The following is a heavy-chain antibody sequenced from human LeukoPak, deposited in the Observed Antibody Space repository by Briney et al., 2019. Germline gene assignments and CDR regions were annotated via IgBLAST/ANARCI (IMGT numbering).Heavy chain of an antibody. CDR1: GYTFTGYY. CDR3: ARDGGIAAAGFDY. D-gene: IGHD6-13*01. V-gene: IGHV1-2*02. Sequence: ASVKVSCKASGYTFTGYYMHWVRQAPGQGLEWMGWINPNSGGTNYAQKFQGRVTMTRDTSISTAYMELSRLRSDDTAVYYCARDGGIAAAGFDYWGQGTLVTVSS. J-gene: IGHJ4*02. CDR2: INPNSGGT.